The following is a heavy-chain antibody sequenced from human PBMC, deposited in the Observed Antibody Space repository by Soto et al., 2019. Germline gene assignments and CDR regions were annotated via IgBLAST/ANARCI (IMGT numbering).Heavy chain of an antibody. CDR3: ARAIKRWEVHYYFDY. CDR2: IVVISNTA. J-gene: IGHJ4*02. V-gene: IGHV1-69*06. Sequence: QVVLLQSGAEVKEPGSSVRVSCEVSGSTFNNFAFSWVRQAPGHGPEWMGGIVVISNTADYSQRFQDRVTITADTSTNTRDMELGSLTFEDTAVYYCARAIKRWEVHYYFDYWGQGTLVTVSS. D-gene: IGHD1-26*01. CDR1: GSTFNNFA.